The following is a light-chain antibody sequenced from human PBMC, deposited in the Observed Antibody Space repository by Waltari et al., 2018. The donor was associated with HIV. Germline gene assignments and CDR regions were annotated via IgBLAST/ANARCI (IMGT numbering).Light chain of an antibody. Sequence: ISCTGTSSDVGAYNYVSWYQQHPGRAPKFIIYNVSERPSGVPDRFSGSKSGNTASLTISGLQAEDEADYYCSSYAGTSNFVLFGGGTKLTVL. CDR1: SSDVGAYNY. CDR2: NVS. CDR3: SSYAGTSNFVL. J-gene: IGLJ2*01. V-gene: IGLV2-11*03.